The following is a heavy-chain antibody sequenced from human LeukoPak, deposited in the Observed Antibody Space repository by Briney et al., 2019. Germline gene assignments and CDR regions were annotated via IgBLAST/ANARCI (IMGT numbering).Heavy chain of an antibody. CDR1: GGSISSYY. CDR3: ARLVPAAHDAFDI. J-gene: IGHJ3*02. CDR2: IYYSGST. V-gene: IGHV4-39*01. D-gene: IGHD2-2*01. Sequence: SETLSLTCTVSGGSISSYYWGWIRQPPGKGLEWIGSIYYSGSTYYNPSLKSRVTISVDTSKNQFSLKLSSVTAADTAVYYCARLVPAAHDAFDIWGQGTMVTVSS.